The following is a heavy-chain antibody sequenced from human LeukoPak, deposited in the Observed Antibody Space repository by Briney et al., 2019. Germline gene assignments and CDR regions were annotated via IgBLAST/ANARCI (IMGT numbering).Heavy chain of an antibody. Sequence: GGSLRLSCAASGFTFSSYGMHWVRQAPGKGLEWVAVISYDGSNKYYADSVKGRFTISRDNSKNTLYLQMNSLRAEDTAVYYCARGLAAATRDPDYYFYYYMDVWGKGATVTISS. D-gene: IGHD2-15*01. CDR3: ARGLAAATRDPDYYFYYYMDV. CDR1: GFTFSSYG. J-gene: IGHJ6*03. V-gene: IGHV3-30*03. CDR2: ISYDGSNK.